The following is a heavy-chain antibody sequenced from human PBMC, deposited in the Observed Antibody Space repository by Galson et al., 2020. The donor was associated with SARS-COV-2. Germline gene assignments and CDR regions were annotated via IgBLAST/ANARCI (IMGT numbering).Heavy chain of an antibody. D-gene: IGHD6-13*01. CDR2: LDWDDDK. J-gene: IGHJ6*02. CDR3: ARTTSGYSSSWGLGNYYYGMDV. V-gene: IGHV2-70*04. Sequence: SGPTLVKPTQTLTLTCTFSGVSLSTSGMRVSWIRQPPWQALEWLALLDWDDDKFYSTSLKTKLTISKDTSKNQVVLTMTNMDPVDTATYYCARTTSGYSSSWGLGNYYYGMDVWGQGTTVTVSS. CDR1: GVSLSTSGMR.